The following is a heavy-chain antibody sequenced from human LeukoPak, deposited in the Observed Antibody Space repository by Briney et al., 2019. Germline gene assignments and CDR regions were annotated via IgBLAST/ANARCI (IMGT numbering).Heavy chain of an antibody. J-gene: IGHJ4*02. CDR2: IYYSGST. CDR1: GGSISSYY. CDR3: ARVRGSYSYGYVDY. Sequence: PSETLSLTCAVYGGSISSYYWSWIRQPPGKGLEWIGYIYYSGSTNYNPSLKSRVTISVDTSKNQFSLKLSSVTAADTAVYYCARVRGSYSYGYVDYWGQGTLVTVSS. V-gene: IGHV4-59*01. D-gene: IGHD5-18*01.